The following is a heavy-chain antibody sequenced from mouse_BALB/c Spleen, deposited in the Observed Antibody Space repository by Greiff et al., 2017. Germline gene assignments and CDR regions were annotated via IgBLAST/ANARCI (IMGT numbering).Heavy chain of an antibody. CDR1: GYSITSDYA. V-gene: IGHV3-2*02. CDR2: ISYSGST. D-gene: IGHD4-1*01. CDR3: ARGEARLGREYAMDY. Sequence: EVKLEESGPGLVKPSQSLSLTCTVTGYSITSDYAWNWIRQFPGNKLEWMGYISYSGSTSYNPSLKSRISITRDTSKNQFFLQLNSVTTEDTATYYCARGEARLGREYAMDYWGQGTSVTVSS. J-gene: IGHJ4*01.